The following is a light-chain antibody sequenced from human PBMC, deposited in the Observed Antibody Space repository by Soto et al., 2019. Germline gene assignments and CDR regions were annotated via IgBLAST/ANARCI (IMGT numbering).Light chain of an antibody. V-gene: IGKV3D-15*01. CDR2: GSS. CDR1: ESVGTN. J-gene: IGKJ4*01. Sequence: IVLTQSPATLSVSPGERVTLSCRASESVGTNLAWYQQRPGQPPWLLIYGSSTRATGISATFSGSGSRTEFTLTISSLQSEDSAVYYCQQYNNWGLSFGGGTRVEIK. CDR3: QQYNNWGLS.